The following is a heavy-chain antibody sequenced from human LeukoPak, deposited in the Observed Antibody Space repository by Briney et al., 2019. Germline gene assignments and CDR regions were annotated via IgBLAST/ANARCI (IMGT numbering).Heavy chain of an antibody. D-gene: IGHD5-18*01. CDR2: IYYSGST. J-gene: IGHJ6*02. Sequence: SETLSLTCTVSGGSISSSSYYWGWIRQPPGKGLGWIVYIYYSGSTNDNPSLKSRVTISVDTSKNQFSLKLSSVPAADTAVYYCARDRGYSYGYPNSYYYGMDVWGQGTTVTVSS. CDR3: ARDRGYSYGYPNSYYYGMDV. V-gene: IGHV4-61*05. CDR1: GGSISSSSYY.